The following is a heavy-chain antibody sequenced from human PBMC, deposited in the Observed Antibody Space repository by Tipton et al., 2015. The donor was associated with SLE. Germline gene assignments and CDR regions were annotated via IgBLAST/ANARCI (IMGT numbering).Heavy chain of an antibody. J-gene: IGHJ6*02. CDR1: GASISSHY. CDR3: ARDHGEWEPKGYYYYGMDV. V-gene: IGHV4-59*11. Sequence: LRLSCTVSGASISSHYWSWIRQPPGKGLEWIGEIDHSRSTNYNPSLKSRVTISRDTSKNSLYLQMNSLRAEDTAVYYCARDHGEWEPKGYYYYGMDVWGQGTTVTVSS. D-gene: IGHD1-26*01. CDR2: IDHSRST.